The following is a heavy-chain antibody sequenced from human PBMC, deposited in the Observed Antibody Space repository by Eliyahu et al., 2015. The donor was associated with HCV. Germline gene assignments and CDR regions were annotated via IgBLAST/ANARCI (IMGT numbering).Heavy chain of an antibody. CDR1: GFTFGSYS. D-gene: IGHD2-8*01. J-gene: IGHJ6*02. V-gene: IGHV3-21*01. Sequence: EVQLVESGGGLVKPGGSLRLSCAASGFTFGSYSXNWVRXAPGKGLEWVSSISSSSSYIYYADSVKGRFTISRDNAKNSLYLQMNSLRAEDTAVYYCARPICVSRDCTNGVFHYYYYYGMDVWGQGTTVTVSS. CDR2: ISSSSSYI. CDR3: ARPICVSRDCTNGVFHYYYYYGMDV.